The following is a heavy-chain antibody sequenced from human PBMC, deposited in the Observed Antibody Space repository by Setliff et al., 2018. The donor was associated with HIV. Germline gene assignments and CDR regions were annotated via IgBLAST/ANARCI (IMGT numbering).Heavy chain of an antibody. V-gene: IGHV4-59*01. CDR1: GGSITNYY. CDR2: IRHTGGT. Sequence: PSETLSLTCSVSGGSITNYYWGWIRQSPGKGLEWIGFIRHTGGTSYNPSLKSRVITSTDTRNHFSLNLYSITAADTAVYYCARYRSGDTDISLDYWGQGALVTVSS. J-gene: IGHJ4*02. CDR3: ARYRSGDTDISLDY. D-gene: IGHD3-10*01.